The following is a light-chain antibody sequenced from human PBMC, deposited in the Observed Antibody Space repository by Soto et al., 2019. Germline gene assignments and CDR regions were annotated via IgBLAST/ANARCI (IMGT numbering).Light chain of an antibody. Sequence: DIQMTQSPSSLSASVGDRVTITCQASQDISNYLNWYQQKPGKAPKLLIYDASNLETGVPSRFSGSGSGTDFTFTIISLQPEDIAPYYCQQYDNLLTFGQGTRLEIK. V-gene: IGKV1-33*01. CDR1: QDISNY. CDR2: DAS. J-gene: IGKJ5*01. CDR3: QQYDNLLT.